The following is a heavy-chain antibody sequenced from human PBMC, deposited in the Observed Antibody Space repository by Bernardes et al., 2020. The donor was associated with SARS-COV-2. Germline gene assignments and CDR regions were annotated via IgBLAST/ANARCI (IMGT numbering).Heavy chain of an antibody. CDR1: GYTFSNYW. J-gene: IGHJ6*02. CDR2: TYPGDSDT. Sequence: GESLKISCKASGYTFSNYWIGWVRQMPGKGLEWMGITYPGDSDTRYSPSFQGQVTISADKSISTAYLQWRSLKASDTAIYFCAIRDFNYYDNSGYYGIDVWGQGTTVTVSS. CDR3: AIRDFNYYDNSGYYGIDV. V-gene: IGHV5-51*01. D-gene: IGHD3-22*01.